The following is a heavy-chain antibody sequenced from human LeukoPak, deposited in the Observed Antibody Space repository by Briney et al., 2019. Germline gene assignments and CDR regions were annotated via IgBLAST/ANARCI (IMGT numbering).Heavy chain of an antibody. CDR3: ARHRSGGSQDDAFDI. J-gene: IGHJ3*02. CDR1: GFTFSSYW. CDR2: IKQDGSEK. V-gene: IGHV3-7*01. Sequence: GGSLRLSCAASGFTFSSYWMSWVRQAPGKGLEWVADIKQDGSEKYYVDSVKGRFTISRQNAKNSLFLQMNSLRAENTAVYYCARHRSGGSQDDAFDIWGQGTMVTVSS. D-gene: IGHD2-15*01.